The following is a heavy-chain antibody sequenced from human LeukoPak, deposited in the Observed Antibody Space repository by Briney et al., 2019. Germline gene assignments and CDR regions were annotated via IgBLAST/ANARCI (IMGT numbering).Heavy chain of an antibody. CDR1: GYTFTSYG. CDR2: ISAYNGNT. V-gene: IGHV1-18*01. D-gene: IGHD3-22*01. J-gene: IGHJ3*02. Sequence: ASVKVSCKASGYTFTSYGISWVRQAPGQGLEWMGWISAYNGNTNYAQKLQGRVTMTTDTSTSTAYMELRSLRSDDTAVYYCARGDGNYDSSGSSLRDAFDIWGQGTMVTVSS. CDR3: ARGDGNYDSSGSSLRDAFDI.